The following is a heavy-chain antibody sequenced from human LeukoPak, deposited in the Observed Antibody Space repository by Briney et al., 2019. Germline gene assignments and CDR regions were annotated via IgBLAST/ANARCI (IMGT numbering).Heavy chain of an antibody. D-gene: IGHD3-10*01. V-gene: IGHV1-8*03. CDR3: ARGRMVRGGPTLN. CDR1: GGTFSSYA. CDR2: MNPNSGNT. Sequence: ASVKVSCKASGGTFSSYAINWVRQATGQGLEWMGWMNPNSGNTGYAQKFQGRVTITRNTSISTAYMELSSLRSEDTAVYYCARGRMVRGGPTLNWGQGTLVTVSS. J-gene: IGHJ4*02.